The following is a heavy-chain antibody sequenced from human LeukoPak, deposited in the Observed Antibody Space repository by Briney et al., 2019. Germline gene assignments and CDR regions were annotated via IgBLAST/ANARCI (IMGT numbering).Heavy chain of an antibody. J-gene: IGHJ4*02. CDR3: AKDPSSSWFGDYFDY. D-gene: IGHD6-13*01. CDR1: GFTFSSYA. CDR2: ISGSGGNT. V-gene: IGHV3-23*01. Sequence: GGSLRLSCAASGFTFSSYAMSWVRQAPGKGLEWVSAISGSGGNTYYADSVKGRFTISRDNSKNTLYLQMNSLRAEDTAVYYCAKDPSSSWFGDYFDYWGQGTLVTVSS.